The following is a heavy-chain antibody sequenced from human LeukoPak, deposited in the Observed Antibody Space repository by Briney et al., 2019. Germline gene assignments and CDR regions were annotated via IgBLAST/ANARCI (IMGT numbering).Heavy chain of an antibody. V-gene: IGHV3-21*01. Sequence: GGSLRLSCAASGFAFSSYSMNWVRQAPGKGLEWVSSISSSSSYIYYADSVKGRFTISRDNAKSSLYLQMNSLRAEDTAVYYCARDRVAAAGDAFDIWGQGTMVTVSS. D-gene: IGHD6-13*01. CDR2: ISSSSSYI. J-gene: IGHJ3*02. CDR3: ARDRVAAAGDAFDI. CDR1: GFAFSSYS.